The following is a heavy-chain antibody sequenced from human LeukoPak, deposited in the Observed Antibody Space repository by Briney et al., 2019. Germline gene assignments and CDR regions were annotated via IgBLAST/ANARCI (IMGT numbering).Heavy chain of an antibody. Sequence: GGALRLSCAASGFTFSSYWMSWVGQAPGKGLEGVAHIKQDGSEKYYVDSVKGRFTISRDNAKNSLYLQMNSLRAEDTAVYYCARDFWFDPWGQGTLVTVSS. CDR1: GFTFSSYW. J-gene: IGHJ5*02. CDR2: IKQDGSEK. CDR3: ARDFWFDP. V-gene: IGHV3-7*01.